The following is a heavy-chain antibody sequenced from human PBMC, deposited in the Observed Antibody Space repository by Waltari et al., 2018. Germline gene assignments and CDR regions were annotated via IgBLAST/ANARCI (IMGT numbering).Heavy chain of an antibody. J-gene: IGHJ4*02. CDR2: INHSGST. Sequence: QVQLQQWGAGLLKPSETLSLTCAVYGGSFSGYYWSWIRQPPGKGLEWIGEINHSGSTNYNPSLKSRVTISVDTSKNQFSLKLSSVTAADTAVYYCAGSRSGYDYPFDYWGQGTLVTVSS. CDR1: GGSFSGYY. V-gene: IGHV4-34*01. CDR3: AGSRSGYDYPFDY. D-gene: IGHD5-12*01.